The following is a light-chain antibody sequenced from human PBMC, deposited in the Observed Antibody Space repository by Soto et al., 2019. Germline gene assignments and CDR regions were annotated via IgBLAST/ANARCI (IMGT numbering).Light chain of an antibody. CDR1: SSDVGNYNY. CDR3: SSYISSFSHV. Sequence: QAALTQPASVSGSPGQSITISCTGTSSDVGNYNYVSWYQQHPGKAPKLMIFEVSDRHSGVSDRFSGSKSGNTASLTISGRQAEDEADYYCSSYISSFSHVFGTGTKLTVL. CDR2: EVS. J-gene: IGLJ1*01. V-gene: IGLV2-14*01.